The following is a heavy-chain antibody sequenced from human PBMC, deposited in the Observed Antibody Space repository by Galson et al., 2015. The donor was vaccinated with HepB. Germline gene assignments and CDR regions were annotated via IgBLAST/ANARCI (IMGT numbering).Heavy chain of an antibody. J-gene: IGHJ3*02. Sequence: SLRLSCAASGFTFSNARMSWVRQAPGKGLEWVARIKSKTDGGTTDYAAPVKGRFIISRDDSKTTVYLQMSSLKTEDTALYYCVTVATANNWDAFDIWGQGTIVTVSS. D-gene: IGHD1-20*01. CDR3: VTVATANNWDAFDI. CDR2: IKSKTDGGTT. CDR1: GFTFSNAR. V-gene: IGHV3-15*01.